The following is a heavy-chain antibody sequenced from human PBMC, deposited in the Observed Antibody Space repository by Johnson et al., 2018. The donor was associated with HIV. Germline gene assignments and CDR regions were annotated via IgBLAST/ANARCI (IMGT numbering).Heavy chain of an antibody. CDR2: IKQDGSET. Sequence: VLLVESGGGLVRPGGSLRLSCAASGFSFRSYWMSWVRQAPGKGLEWVANIKQDGSETLYANSVKGRFIISRDNAKNSPLLQMNSLRAEDTALYYCAKDLINSGIDPHAFDIWGQGTMVSVSS. D-gene: IGHD1-26*01. J-gene: IGHJ3*02. V-gene: IGHV3-7*03. CDR3: AKDLINSGIDPHAFDI. CDR1: GFSFRSYW.